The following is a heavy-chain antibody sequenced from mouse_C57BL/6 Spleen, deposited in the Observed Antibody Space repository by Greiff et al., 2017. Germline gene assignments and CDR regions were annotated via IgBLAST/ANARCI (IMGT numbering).Heavy chain of an antibody. CDR2: INPSTGGT. CDR1: GYSFTGYY. Sequence: VQLQQSGPELVKPGASVKISCKASGYSFTGYYMNWVKQSPEKSLEWIGEINPSTGGTTYNQKFKAKATLTVDKSSSTAYMQLKSLTSEDSAVYYCARNYGSSYVLYWYFDVWGTGTTVTVSS. CDR3: ARNYGSSYVLYWYFDV. J-gene: IGHJ1*03. V-gene: IGHV1-42*01. D-gene: IGHD1-1*01.